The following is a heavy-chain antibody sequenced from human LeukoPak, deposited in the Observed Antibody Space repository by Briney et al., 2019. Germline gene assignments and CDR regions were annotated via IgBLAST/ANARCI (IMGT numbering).Heavy chain of an antibody. J-gene: IGHJ4*02. V-gene: IGHV4-31*03. Sequence: SETLSLTCTASGVTKRGAGFYWPWIRQRPGKGLEWIGYTYYSGTTYYNPSLESRVTISIDTSQSQISLKMSSVTAADTAVYYCARDFWSGYGYFDSCGQGVLVTVSS. CDR1: GVTKRGAGFY. CDR2: TYYSGTT. CDR3: ARDFWSGYGYFDS. D-gene: IGHD3-3*01.